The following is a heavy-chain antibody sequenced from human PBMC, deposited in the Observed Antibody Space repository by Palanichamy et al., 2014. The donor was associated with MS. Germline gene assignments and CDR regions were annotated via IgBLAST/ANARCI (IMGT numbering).Heavy chain of an antibody. D-gene: IGHD2-21*01. Sequence: VESGGGVVQPGRSLRLSCVASGFTFSSYPMHWVRQAPGKGLEWVAVIAYDGSLKYYAGSVEGRFTISRDDSKNTLYLQMNSLRSEDTAVYFCARDPVIGKPDYFDYWGQGTLVTVSS. V-gene: IGHV3-30*04. CDR1: GFTFSSYP. CDR2: IAYDGSLK. J-gene: IGHJ4*02. CDR3: ARDPVIGKPDYFDY.